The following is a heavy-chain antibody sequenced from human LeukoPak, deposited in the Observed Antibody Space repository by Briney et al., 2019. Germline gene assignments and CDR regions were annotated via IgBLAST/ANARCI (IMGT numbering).Heavy chain of an antibody. D-gene: IGHD3-9*01. CDR2: INPSGGST. CDR1: GYTFTSYY. Sequence: ASVKVSCKASGYTFTSYYMHWVRQAPGQGLEWMGIINPSGGSTSYAQKFQGRVTMTRDTSTSTVYMELSSLRSEDTAVYYCARDGTLRYFDWLSEGYNWFDPWGQGTLVTVSS. J-gene: IGHJ5*02. V-gene: IGHV1-46*01. CDR3: ARDGTLRYFDWLSEGYNWFDP.